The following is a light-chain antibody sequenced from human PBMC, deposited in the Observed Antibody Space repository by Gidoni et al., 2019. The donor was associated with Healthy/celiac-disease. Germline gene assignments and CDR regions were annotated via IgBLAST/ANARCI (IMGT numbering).Light chain of an antibody. J-gene: IGKJ4*01. V-gene: IGKV1D-12*01. CDR3: QQANSCPLT. Sequence: IQMTQSPSSLSASVGDRVTIPCRASQGISSWLAWSQQKPGKAPKRLIYAASSLQSGVPSRFSGSGSGTDFTLTISSLQPEDFATYYCQQANSCPLTFXGXTKVEIK. CDR2: AAS. CDR1: QGISSW.